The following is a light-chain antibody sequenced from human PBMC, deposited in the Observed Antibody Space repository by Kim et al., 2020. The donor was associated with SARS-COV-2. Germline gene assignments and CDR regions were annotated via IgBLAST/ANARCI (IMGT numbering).Light chain of an antibody. CDR2: EDS. J-gene: IGLJ2*01. CDR3: QTWDSKTVV. CDR1: GLEDRY. Sequence: VSPGQTATIACSGDGLEDRYASWYQQTPGQSPVLVIYEDSKRPSGIPERFSGSNSGNTATLTISGTQSMDEADYYCQTWDSKTVVFGGGTQLTVL. V-gene: IGLV3-1*01.